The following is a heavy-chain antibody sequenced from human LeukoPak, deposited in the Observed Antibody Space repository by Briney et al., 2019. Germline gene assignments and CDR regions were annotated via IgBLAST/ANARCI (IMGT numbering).Heavy chain of an antibody. CDR1: GGSISSYY. Sequence: SETLSPTCTVSGGSISSYYWSWIRQPPGKGLEWIGYIYYSGSTNYNPSLKSRVTISVDTSKNQFSLKLSSVTAADTAVYYCARDVKAGESFHWFDPWGQGTLVTVSS. J-gene: IGHJ5*02. CDR2: IYYSGST. V-gene: IGHV4-59*01. CDR3: ARDVKAGESFHWFDP. D-gene: IGHD3-10*01.